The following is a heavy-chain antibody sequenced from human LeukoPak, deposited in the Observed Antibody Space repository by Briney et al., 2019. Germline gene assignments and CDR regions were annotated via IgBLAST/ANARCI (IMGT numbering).Heavy chain of an antibody. CDR3: ARGRRDYYDSSGLDY. D-gene: IGHD3-22*01. Sequence: GGSLRLSCAASGFAVSSNHMNWVRQAPGKGLEWVSVIFNGGSTYYADSVKGRFTISRDNSKNTLYLQMNSLRAEDTAVYYCARGRRDYYDSSGLDYWGQGTLVTVSS. V-gene: IGHV3-53*01. CDR1: GFAVSSNH. CDR2: IFNGGST. J-gene: IGHJ4*02.